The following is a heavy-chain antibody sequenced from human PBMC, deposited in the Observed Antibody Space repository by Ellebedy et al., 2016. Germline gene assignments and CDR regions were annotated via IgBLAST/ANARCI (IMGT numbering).Heavy chain of an antibody. J-gene: IGHJ6*03. V-gene: IGHV3-9*01. D-gene: IGHD3/OR15-3a*01. CDR3: AKGDQRFLDWSEKPMDV. CDR2: LSWNSGII. CDR1: GFTFDDYA. Sequence: GGSLRLSXAASGFTFDDYAMHWVRQAPGKGLEWVSGLSWNSGIINYADSVEGRFTVSRDNGKSTLYLEMNSLRPEDTALYHCAKGDQRFLDWSEKPMDVWGKGTTVTVSS.